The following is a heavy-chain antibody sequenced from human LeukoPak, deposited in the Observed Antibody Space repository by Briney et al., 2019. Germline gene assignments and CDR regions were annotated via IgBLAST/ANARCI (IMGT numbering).Heavy chain of an antibody. CDR3: ARVNREGYYYYGMDV. D-gene: IGHD1-26*01. Sequence: SETLSLTCTVSGGSLIPYYWSWIRQPPGKGLEWIGYIYHSGTTNYSPPLKGRATLSVDTSKNQISLKLSSVTAADTAMYYCARVNREGYYYYGMDVWGQGTTVTVSS. CDR2: IYHSGTT. J-gene: IGHJ6*02. CDR1: GGSLIPYY. V-gene: IGHV4-4*09.